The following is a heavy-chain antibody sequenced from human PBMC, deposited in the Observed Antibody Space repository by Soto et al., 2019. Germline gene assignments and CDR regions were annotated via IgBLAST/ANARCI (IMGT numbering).Heavy chain of an antibody. J-gene: IGHJ4*02. D-gene: IGHD1-1*01. V-gene: IGHV4-34*01. CDR3: ARKWLERRTRVRYYFDY. CDR2: INHSGST. CDR1: GGSFSGYY. Sequence: SQTLSLTCAVYGGSFSGYYWSWIRQPPGKGLEWIGEINHSGSTNYNPSLKSRVTISVDTSKNQFSLKLSSVTAADTAVYYCARKWLERRTRVRYYFDYWGEGTLVTVSS.